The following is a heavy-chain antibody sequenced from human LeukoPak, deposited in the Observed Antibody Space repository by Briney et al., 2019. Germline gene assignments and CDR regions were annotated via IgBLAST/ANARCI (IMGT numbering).Heavy chain of an antibody. CDR2: IKEDGSEK. D-gene: IGHD1-14*01. CDR3: GSSSAGI. Sequence: GGSLRLSRAASGFIFRNYWMNWVRQAPGKGLEWVATIKEDGSEKYYVDFVKGRFTISRDNAKNSLYLQMNSLRAEDTAEYYCGSSSAGIWGQGILVTVSS. V-gene: IGHV3-7*01. CDR1: GFIFRNYW. J-gene: IGHJ4*02.